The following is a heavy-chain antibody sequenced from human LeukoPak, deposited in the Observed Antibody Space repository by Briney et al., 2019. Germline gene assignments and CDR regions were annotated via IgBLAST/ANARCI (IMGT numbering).Heavy chain of an antibody. CDR1: RFTFSNFA. Sequence: GGSLRLSCAASRFTFSNFAMHWVRQAAGKGLEWVAVISNDGSSKYYTDSVKDRFTISRDNSKNTLYLQMNSLRAEDTAVYYCAKGLILHLTPFDYWGQGTLVTVSS. D-gene: IGHD4-23*01. CDR3: AKGLILHLTPFDY. V-gene: IGHV3-30-3*01. J-gene: IGHJ4*02. CDR2: ISNDGSSK.